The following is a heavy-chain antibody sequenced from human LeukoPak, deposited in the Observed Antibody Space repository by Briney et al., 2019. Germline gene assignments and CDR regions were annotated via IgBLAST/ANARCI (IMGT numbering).Heavy chain of an antibody. V-gene: IGHV4-30-2*01. CDR3: ARSHDYGDSPYYFDY. CDR1: GGSISSGGYS. Sequence: SQTLSLTCAVSGGSISSGGYSWSWIRQPPGKGLEWIGYIYHSGSTYYNPPLKSRVTISVDRSKNQFSLKLSSVTAADTAVYYCARSHDYGDSPYYFDYWGQGTLVTVSS. D-gene: IGHD4-17*01. J-gene: IGHJ4*02. CDR2: IYHSGST.